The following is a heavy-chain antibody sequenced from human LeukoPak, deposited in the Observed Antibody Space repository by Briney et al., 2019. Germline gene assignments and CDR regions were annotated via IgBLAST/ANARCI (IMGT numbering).Heavy chain of an antibody. J-gene: IGHJ4*02. CDR3: ARAGYYYGSGTSPFDY. CDR1: GGSISSYY. Sequence: SEPLSLTCTVSGGSISSYYWSWIRQPPGKRLEWIGYIYYSGSTNYNPSLKSRVAISIDTSKNQFSLKLSSVTAADTAVYYCARAGYYYGSGTSPFDYWGQGTLVTVSS. D-gene: IGHD3-10*01. CDR2: IYYSGST. V-gene: IGHV4-59*01.